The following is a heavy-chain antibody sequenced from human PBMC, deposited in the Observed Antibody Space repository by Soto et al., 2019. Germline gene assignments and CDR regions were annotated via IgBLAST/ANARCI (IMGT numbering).Heavy chain of an antibody. CDR2: IYWDDDK. Sequence: QITLNESGPTVVNPTEPLTLTCTFSGFSLTTSGVGVGWVRQSPGTAPEWLAFIYWDDDKRYSTSLKSRLTITKDTSKNQVVRTMANVDPADTATYYCAHRVLRAVFGLVTTTASYFDSWGQGTPVVVSS. D-gene: IGHD3-3*01. V-gene: IGHV2-5*02. J-gene: IGHJ4*02. CDR1: GFSLTTSGVG. CDR3: AHRVLRAVFGLVTTTASYFDS.